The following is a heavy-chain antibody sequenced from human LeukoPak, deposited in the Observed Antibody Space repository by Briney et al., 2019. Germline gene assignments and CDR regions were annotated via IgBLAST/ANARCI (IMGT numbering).Heavy chain of an antibody. J-gene: IGHJ4*02. V-gene: IGHV4-38-2*02. CDR2: IYHSGST. CDR3: ARDGYYDFWSGYYPLDY. D-gene: IGHD3-3*01. CDR1: GYSISSGYY. Sequence: PSETLSLACTVAGYSISSGYYGGGSRQPPGKGLGGIGSIYHSGSTYYNPSLKSRVTISVDTSKNQFSLKLSSVTAADTAVYYCARDGYYDFWSGYYPLDYWGQGTLVTVSS.